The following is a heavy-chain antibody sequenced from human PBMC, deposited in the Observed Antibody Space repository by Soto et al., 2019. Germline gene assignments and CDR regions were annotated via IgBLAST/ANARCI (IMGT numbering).Heavy chain of an antibody. CDR2: INGDGRAR. V-gene: IGHV3-7*01. Sequence: GGSLRLSCVASGFTLSSYWINWVRHPPGKGLEWVANINGDGRARQYAASVKGRFTISRDNAKNSLYLQMDNLRAEDTAVYYCARALSGGSSLWGQGSLVTVSS. D-gene: IGHD3-10*01. J-gene: IGHJ4*02. CDR1: GFTLSSYW. CDR3: ARALSGGSSL.